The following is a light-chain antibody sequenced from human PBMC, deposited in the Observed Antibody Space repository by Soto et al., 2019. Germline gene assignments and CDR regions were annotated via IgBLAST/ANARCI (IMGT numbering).Light chain of an antibody. Sequence: QSALTQSASVSGTPGQSITISCTGTSSDVGGYNYVSWYQQHPGKAPKLIIYDVSNRPSGASTRFSGSKSGNTASLTISGLQAEDEADYSCSSYTSTNSGVFGGGTKVTVL. CDR1: SSDVGGYNY. CDR2: DVS. V-gene: IGLV2-14*01. J-gene: IGLJ3*02. CDR3: SSYTSTNSGV.